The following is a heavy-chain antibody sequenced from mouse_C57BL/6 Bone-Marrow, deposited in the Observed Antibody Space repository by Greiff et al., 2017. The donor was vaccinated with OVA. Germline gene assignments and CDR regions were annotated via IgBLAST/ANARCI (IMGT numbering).Heavy chain of an antibody. Sequence: EVQLQESGPGLVKPSQSLSLTCSVTGYSITSGYYWNWIRQFPGNKLEWMGYISYDGSNNYNPSLKNRISITRDTSKNQFFLKLNSVTTEDTATYYCARLYYDYDWFAYWGQGTLVTVSA. CDR1: GYSITSGYY. V-gene: IGHV3-6*01. J-gene: IGHJ3*01. CDR2: ISYDGSN. D-gene: IGHD2-4*01. CDR3: ARLYYDYDWFAY.